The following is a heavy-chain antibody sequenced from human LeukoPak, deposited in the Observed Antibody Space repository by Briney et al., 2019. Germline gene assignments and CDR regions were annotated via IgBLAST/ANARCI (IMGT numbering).Heavy chain of an antibody. V-gene: IGHV4-30-2*01. D-gene: IGHD1-26*01. Sequence: SQTLSLTCAVSGGSISSGGYSWSWIRQPPGKGLEWIGYIYHSGSTYYNPSLKSRVTISVDRSKNQFSLKLSSVTAADTAVYYCARAPGSWFDPWGQGTLVTVSS. CDR2: IYHSGST. CDR1: GGSISSGGYS. CDR3: ARAPGSWFDP. J-gene: IGHJ5*02.